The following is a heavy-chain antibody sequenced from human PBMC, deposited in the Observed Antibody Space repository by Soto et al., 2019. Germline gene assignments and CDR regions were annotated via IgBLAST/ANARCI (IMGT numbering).Heavy chain of an antibody. J-gene: IGHJ6*02. V-gene: IGHV1-18*01. D-gene: IGHD3-3*01. CDR3: ARAPALSGRITIFGVGRAPMDV. Sequence: GASVKVSCKASGYTFTSYGISWVRQAPGQGLEWMGWISAYNGNTNYAQKLQGRVTMTTDTSTSTAYMELRSLRSDDTAVYYCARAPALSGRITIFGVGRAPMDVWGQGTTVTVSS. CDR2: ISAYNGNT. CDR1: GYTFTSYG.